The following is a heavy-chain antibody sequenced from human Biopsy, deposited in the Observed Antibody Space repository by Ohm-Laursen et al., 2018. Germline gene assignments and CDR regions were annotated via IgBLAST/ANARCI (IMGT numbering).Heavy chain of an antibody. J-gene: IGHJ5*01. CDR1: GESMGTYY. CDR2: IYYSGTT. CDR3: ARVRGGFLEWFDY. D-gene: IGHD3-3*01. Sequence: TLSLTCTVSGESMGTYYWTWIRQPPGKGLEWIASIYYSGTTNKNPSLKSRVTISVDTSKRQLYLELSSVAAADTAIYYCARVRGGFLEWFDYWGQGTLITVSS. V-gene: IGHV4-59*01.